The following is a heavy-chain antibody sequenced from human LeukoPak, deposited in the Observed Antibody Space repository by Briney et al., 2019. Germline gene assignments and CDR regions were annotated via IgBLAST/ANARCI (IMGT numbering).Heavy chain of an antibody. CDR3: ARGRQYDSSGYGP. D-gene: IGHD3-22*01. CDR2: IYSGGST. V-gene: IGHV3-66*01. J-gene: IGHJ5*02. Sequence: AGGSLRLSCAASGFTVSSNYMSWVRQAPGKGLEWVSVIYSGGSTYYADSVKGRFTISRDNSKNTLYLQMNSLRAEDTAVYYCARGRQYDSSGYGPWGQGTLVTVSS. CDR1: GFTVSSNY.